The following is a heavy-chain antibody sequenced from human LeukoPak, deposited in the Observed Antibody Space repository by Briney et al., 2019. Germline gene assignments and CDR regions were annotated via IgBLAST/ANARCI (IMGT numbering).Heavy chain of an antibody. CDR2: INHSGST. CDR1: GGSFSGYY. D-gene: IGHD3-10*01. J-gene: IGHJ4*02. CDR3: ARVLYPNYGSGSYYNTDFDY. Sequence: SETLSLTCAVYGGSFSGYYWSWIRQPPGKGLEWIGEINHSGSTNYNPSLKSRVTISVDTSKNQFSLKLSSVTAADTAVYYCARVLYPNYGSGSYYNTDFDYWGQGTLVTVSS. V-gene: IGHV4-34*01.